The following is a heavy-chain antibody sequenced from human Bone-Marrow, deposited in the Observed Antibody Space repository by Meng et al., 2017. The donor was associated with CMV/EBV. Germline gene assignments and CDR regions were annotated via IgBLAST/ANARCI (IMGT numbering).Heavy chain of an antibody. Sequence: GESLKISCAASGFTFSSYSMNWVRQAPGKGLEWVSAISGSGGSTYYADSVKGRFTISRDNSKNTLYLQMNSLRAEDTAVYYCATGAGLRGYVGNWGQGTLVTVSS. D-gene: IGHD5-12*01. J-gene: IGHJ4*02. V-gene: IGHV3-23*01. CDR3: ATGAGLRGYVGN. CDR2: ISGSGGST. CDR1: GFTFSSYS.